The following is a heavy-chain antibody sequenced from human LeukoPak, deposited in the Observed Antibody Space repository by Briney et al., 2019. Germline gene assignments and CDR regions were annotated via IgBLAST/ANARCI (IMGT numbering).Heavy chain of an antibody. J-gene: IGHJ4*02. CDR1: GFTFSSYW. Sequence: GSLRLSCAASGFTFSSYWMSWVRQPPGKGLEWIGYIFYSGSTNYNPSLKSRVTISVDTSKNQFSLKLSSVTAADTAVYYCARDVSAGGLDYWGQGTLVTVSS. V-gene: IGHV4-59*01. CDR3: ARDVSAGGLDY. CDR2: IFYSGST. D-gene: IGHD2-15*01.